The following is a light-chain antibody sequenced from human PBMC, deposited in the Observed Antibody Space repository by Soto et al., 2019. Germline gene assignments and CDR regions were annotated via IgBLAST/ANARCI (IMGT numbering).Light chain of an antibody. Sequence: ISRSPGTLCASVGDRVTITCRASQSISKWLAWYQQKPGKAPKLLMYDVSSLESGVPSRFSGSGSGTEFTLTISSLQSDDFATYYCQQYHSYRTFGQGTKVDIE. CDR3: QQYHSYRT. CDR2: DVS. J-gene: IGKJ1*01. V-gene: IGKV1-5*01. CDR1: QSISKW.